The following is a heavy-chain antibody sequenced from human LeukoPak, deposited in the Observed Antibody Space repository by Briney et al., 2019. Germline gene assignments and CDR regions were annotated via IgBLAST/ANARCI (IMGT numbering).Heavy chain of an antibody. J-gene: IGHJ4*02. D-gene: IGHD3-16*02. CDR2: ISGGGVST. CDR1: GFTFSSYA. V-gene: IGHV3-23*01. CDR3: ARNNYDSVWGSYRHDY. Sequence: GGSLRLSCAASGFTFSSYAMSWVRQAPGKGLEWVSTISGGGVSTYYADSVKGRFAISRDNSRNTLYLQMNSLRAEDTAIYYCARNNYDSVWGSYRHDYWGQGTLVTVSS.